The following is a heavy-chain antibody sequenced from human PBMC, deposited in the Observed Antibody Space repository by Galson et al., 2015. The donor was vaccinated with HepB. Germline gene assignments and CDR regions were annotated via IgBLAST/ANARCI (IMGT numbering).Heavy chain of an antibody. CDR2: IYYSGST. CDR1: GGSISSYY. Sequence: ETLSLTCTVSGGSISSYYWSWIRQPPGKGLEWIGYIYYSGSTNYNPSLKSRVTISVDTSKNQFSLKLSSVTAADTAVYYCARGRQQLGTDYWGQGTLVTVSS. V-gene: IGHV4-59*01. D-gene: IGHD6-13*01. J-gene: IGHJ4*02. CDR3: ARGRQQLGTDY.